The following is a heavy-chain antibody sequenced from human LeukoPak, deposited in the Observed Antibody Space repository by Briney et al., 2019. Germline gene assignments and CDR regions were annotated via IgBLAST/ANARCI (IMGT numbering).Heavy chain of an antibody. CDR2: ITWNGGSI. D-gene: IGHD3-22*01. CDR3: TSGGVYDSSGPFQH. Sequence: GGSLRLSCAASGFTLSSYAMHWVRQAPGKGLEWVSGITWNGGSIDYADSVKGRFSISRDNAKNSLYLQMISLRAEDTAFYYCTSGGVYDSSGPFQHWGQGTLVTVSS. J-gene: IGHJ1*01. CDR1: GFTLSSYA. V-gene: IGHV3-9*01.